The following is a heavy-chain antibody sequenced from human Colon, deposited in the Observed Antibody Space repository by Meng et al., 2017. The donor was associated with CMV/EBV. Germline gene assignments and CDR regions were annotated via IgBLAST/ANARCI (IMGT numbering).Heavy chain of an antibody. D-gene: IGHD4-23*01. CDR3: ARLNGGNAGDWFDP. J-gene: IGHJ5*02. CDR1: GFPFTSYS. V-gene: IGHV1-18*04. CDR2: ISAYNGNT. Sequence: SGFPFTSYSFTWVRQAPKQGLGWWGWISAYNGNTNYAQIVQGRITMTTDPSTTTAYMELRNLRSDDTAVYYCARLNGGNAGDWFDPWGQGTLVTVSS.